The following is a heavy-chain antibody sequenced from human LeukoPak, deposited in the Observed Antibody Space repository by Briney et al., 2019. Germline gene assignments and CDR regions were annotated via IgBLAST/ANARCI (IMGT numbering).Heavy chain of an antibody. CDR3: ARNQQLGGHSYYYYGMDV. CDR1: GFTSIAYA. CDR2: ISGGGVTT. D-gene: IGHD3-16*01. J-gene: IGHJ6*02. Sequence: PGGSLRLSCVGSGFTSIAYALNWARQAPGKGLEWVSGISGGGVTTYYADSVKGRFTISRDNSKNTLYLQMNSLRADDTAIYYCARNQQLGGHSYYYYGMDVWGQGTTVTFSS. V-gene: IGHV3-23*01.